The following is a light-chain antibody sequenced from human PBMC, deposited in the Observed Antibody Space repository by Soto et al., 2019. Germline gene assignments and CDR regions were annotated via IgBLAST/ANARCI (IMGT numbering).Light chain of an antibody. CDR2: EIS. V-gene: IGLV2-14*01. CDR3: NSYTNSSTWL. CDR1: SSDVGSNKY. Sequence: QSALTQPASVSGSPGQTITISCTGTSSDVGSNKYVSWYQQHPGKAPKIMIYEISNRPPGISNRFNGSKSGNTASLTISGLQTEDEADYYCNSYTNSSTWLFGGGTKLTVL. J-gene: IGLJ3*02.